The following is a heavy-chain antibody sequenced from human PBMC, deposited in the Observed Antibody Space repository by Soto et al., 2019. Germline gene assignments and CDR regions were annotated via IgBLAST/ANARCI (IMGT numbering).Heavy chain of an antibody. Sequence: GGSLRLSCAASGFTFSSYWMHWVRQAPGKGLVWVSRINSDGSSTSYADSVKGRLTISRDNAKNTLYLQMNSLRAEDTAVYYCARGDSSGYYYYYYGTDVWGQGTT. CDR3: ARGDSSGYYYYYYGTDV. CDR2: INSDGSST. CDR1: GFTFSSYW. D-gene: IGHD3-22*01. V-gene: IGHV3-74*01. J-gene: IGHJ6*02.